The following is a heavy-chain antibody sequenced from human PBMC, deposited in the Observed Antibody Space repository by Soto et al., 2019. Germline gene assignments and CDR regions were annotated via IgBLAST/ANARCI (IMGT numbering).Heavy chain of an antibody. D-gene: IGHD2-2*01. Sequence: PSATLSLTCTVSGGYVSSGGYYWSGVRQHPGKGLEWIGYIYYSGRTYYNPSLHSRVSIAVDTTENQFSLKLTSVTAADTSVYYCARRSLSSTSSWFDHRARGTLVTVS. V-gene: IGHV4-31*03. CDR3: ARRSLSSTSSWFDH. J-gene: IGHJ5*02. CDR2: IYYSGRT. CDR1: GGYVSSGGYY.